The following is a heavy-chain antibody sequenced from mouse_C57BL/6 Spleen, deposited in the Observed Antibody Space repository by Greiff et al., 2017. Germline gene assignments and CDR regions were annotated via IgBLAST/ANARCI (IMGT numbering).Heavy chain of an antibody. J-gene: IGHJ2*01. CDR1: GFTFSDYG. CDR3: ATEYDYDAFDY. V-gene: IGHV5-17*01. CDR2: ISSGSSTI. Sequence: EVQLVESGGGLVKPGGSLKLSCAASGFTFSDYGMHWVRQAPGKGLEWVAYISSGSSTIYYADTVKGRSTISRDNAKNTLFLQMTSLRSEDTAMYYCATEYDYDAFDYWGQGTTLTVSS. D-gene: IGHD2-4*01.